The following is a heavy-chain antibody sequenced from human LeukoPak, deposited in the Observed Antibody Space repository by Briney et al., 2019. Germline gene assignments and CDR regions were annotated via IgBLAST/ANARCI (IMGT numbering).Heavy chain of an antibody. Sequence: GGSLRLSCAASGFTFSSHSMNWVRQAPGKGLEWVSYISSSSSTIYYADSVKGRFTISRDNAKNSLYLQMNSLRAEDTAVYYCAREVSQYSNYVGSFDYWGQGTLVTVSS. CDR1: GFTFSSHS. CDR2: ISSSSSTI. J-gene: IGHJ4*02. V-gene: IGHV3-48*01. D-gene: IGHD4-11*01. CDR3: AREVSQYSNYVGSFDY.